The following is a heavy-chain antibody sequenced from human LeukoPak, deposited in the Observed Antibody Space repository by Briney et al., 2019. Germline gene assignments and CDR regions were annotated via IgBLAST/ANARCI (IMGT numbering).Heavy chain of an antibody. CDR3: ARGLKWGDGNYFDY. CDR2: VYQSVST. CDR1: GASISSSY. V-gene: IGHV4-59*08. D-gene: IGHD1-26*01. Sequence: SETLSLTCSVSGASISSSYWNWIRQPPGKGLEWIGYVYQSVSTNYNPSLKSRVTISVDTSKNQFSLKLNSVTAADTAVYYCARGLKWGDGNYFDYWGQGTLVTVSS. J-gene: IGHJ4*02.